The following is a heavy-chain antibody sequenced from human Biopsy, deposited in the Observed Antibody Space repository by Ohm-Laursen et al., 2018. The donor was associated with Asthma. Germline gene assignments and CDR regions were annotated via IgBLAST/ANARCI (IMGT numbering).Heavy chain of an antibody. CDR1: GFTFSNYG. D-gene: IGHD4-23*01. J-gene: IGHJ3*02. CDR2: ISFDGTNR. V-gene: IGHV3-30*03. Sequence: SLRLSCSASGFTFSNYGMHWVRQAPGKGLDWVAVISFDGTNRNYTDSVKGRFTISRDISKDTLSLQRNSLRAEDTAVYYCARAYGGNFFSGAFDIWGQGTMVTVSS. CDR3: ARAYGGNFFSGAFDI.